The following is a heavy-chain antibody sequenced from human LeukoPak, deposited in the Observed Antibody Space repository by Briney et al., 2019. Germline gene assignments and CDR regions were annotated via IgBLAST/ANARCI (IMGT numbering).Heavy chain of an antibody. D-gene: IGHD6-19*01. CDR1: GFTFSSYG. CDR2: IWYDGSNK. V-gene: IGHV3-33*01. CDR3: PRQSYASGWNPFDY. Sequence: GRSLRLSCAASGFTFSSYGMHWVRQAPGKGLEWVAVIWYDGSNKYYADSVKGRFTISRDNSKNTLYLQMNSLTAEDTAVYYCPRQSYASGWNPFDYWGQGILVTVSS. J-gene: IGHJ4*02.